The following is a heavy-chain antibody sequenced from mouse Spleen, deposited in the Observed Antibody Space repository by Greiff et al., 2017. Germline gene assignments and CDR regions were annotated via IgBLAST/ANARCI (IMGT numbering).Heavy chain of an antibody. CDR1: GFTFSDYY. CDR3: ARRPLLRPWYSDV. D-gene: IGHD1-2*01. Sequence: EVMLVESGGGLVQPGGSLKLSCATSGFTFSDYYMYWVRQTPEKRLEWVAYISNGGGSTYYPDTVKGRFTISRDNAKNTLYLQMSRLKSEDTAMYYCARRPLLRPWYSDVWGAGTTVTVSS. V-gene: IGHV5-12*02. CDR2: ISNGGGST. J-gene: IGHJ1*01.